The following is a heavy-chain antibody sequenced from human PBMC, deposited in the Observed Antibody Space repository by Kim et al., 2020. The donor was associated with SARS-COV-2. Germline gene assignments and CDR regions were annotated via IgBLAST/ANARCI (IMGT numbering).Heavy chain of an antibody. CDR1: GYTFSNYA. Sequence: ASVKVCCKASGYTFSNYAIHWVRQAPGQRLECMGWIIGGNGNTYYSPKFQGRVTFTRDTSATTAYMELSSLRSEDTAIYYCARGGGPGLGYWGQGTLVTVSS. CDR3: ARGGGPGLGY. CDR2: IIGGNGNT. D-gene: IGHD2-15*01. V-gene: IGHV1-3*01. J-gene: IGHJ4*02.